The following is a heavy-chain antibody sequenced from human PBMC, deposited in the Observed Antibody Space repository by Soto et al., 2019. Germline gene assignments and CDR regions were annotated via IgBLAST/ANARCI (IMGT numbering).Heavy chain of an antibody. CDR2: IIPISDTT. CDR3: ARSQGSSTSLEIYYYYDYGMDV. Sequence: QVQLVQSGAEVKKPGSSVKVSCKASGGTFSSYAISWVRQAPGQGLEWMGGIIPISDTTNYAQKFQGRVTITADESTSTAYMELSSLRSEDTAVYYCARSQGSSTSLEIYYYYDYGMDVWGQGTTVTASS. CDR1: GGTFSSYA. V-gene: IGHV1-69*01. D-gene: IGHD2-2*01. J-gene: IGHJ6*02.